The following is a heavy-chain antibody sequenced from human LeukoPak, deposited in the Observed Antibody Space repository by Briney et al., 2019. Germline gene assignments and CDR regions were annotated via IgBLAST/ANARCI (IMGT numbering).Heavy chain of an antibody. Sequence: ASVKVSCKASGGTFSSYAISWVRQAPGQGLEWMGWISAYNGNTNYAQKLQGRVTMTTDTSTSTAYMELRSLRSDDTAVYYCARGLPDYYDSSPGFDPWGQGTLVTVSS. V-gene: IGHV1-18*01. CDR2: ISAYNGNT. J-gene: IGHJ5*02. D-gene: IGHD3-22*01. CDR3: ARGLPDYYDSSPGFDP. CDR1: GGTFSSYA.